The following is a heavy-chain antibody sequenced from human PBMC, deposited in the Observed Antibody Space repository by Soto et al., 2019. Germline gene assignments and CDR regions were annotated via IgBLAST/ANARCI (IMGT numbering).Heavy chain of an antibody. CDR3: VRDRAQAWIRL. D-gene: IGHD5-18*01. V-gene: IGHV3-11*01. CDR2: ISSDSKTV. CDR1: GFTFNAFY. J-gene: IGHJ4*02. Sequence: QVQLVQSGGGLVKPGGSLRLSCTTSGFTFNAFYMSWVRQAPGKGLGWVSYISSDSKTVYYADFVKGRLTISRDNAQNSVYMQMNSLSAGDTAVYYCVRDRAQAWIRLWGQGTLVTVSS.